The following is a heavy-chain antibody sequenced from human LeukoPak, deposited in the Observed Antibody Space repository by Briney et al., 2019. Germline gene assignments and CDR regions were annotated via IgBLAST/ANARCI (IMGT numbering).Heavy chain of an antibody. V-gene: IGHV1-8*01. CDR3: ARCMNYDFWSGYYLFGITVRLPNWFDP. CDR2: MNPNSGNT. CDR1: GYTFTSYD. D-gene: IGHD3-3*01. J-gene: IGHJ5*02. Sequence: GASVKVSFKASGYTFTSYDINWVRQATGQGLEWMGWMNPNSGNTGYAQKLQGRVTMTTDTSTSTAYMELRSLRSDDTAVYYCARCMNYDFWSGYYLFGITVRLPNWFDPWGQGTLVTVSS.